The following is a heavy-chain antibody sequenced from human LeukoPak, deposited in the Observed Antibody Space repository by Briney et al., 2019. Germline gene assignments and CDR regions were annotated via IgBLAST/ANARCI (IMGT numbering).Heavy chain of an antibody. J-gene: IGHJ4*02. CDR3: ARVREYYYGSGSYYPGPFDY. D-gene: IGHD3-10*01. V-gene: IGHV4-59*01. Sequence: SETLSLTCTVSGGSISSYYWSWIRQPPGKGLEWIGYIYYSGSTNYNPSLKSRVTISVDTSKNQFSLKLSSVTAADTAVYYCARVREYYYGSGSYYPGPFDYWGQGTLVTVSS. CDR1: GGSISSYY. CDR2: IYYSGST.